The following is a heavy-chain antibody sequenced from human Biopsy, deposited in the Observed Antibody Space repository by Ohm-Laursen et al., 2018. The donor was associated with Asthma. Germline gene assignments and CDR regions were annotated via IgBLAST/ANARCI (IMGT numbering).Heavy chain of an antibody. CDR2: VYYSGST. V-gene: IGHV4-59*01. J-gene: IGHJ4*02. Sequence: SETLSLTCTVSGCSINNFYWSWIRQPPGKGLESIGHVYYSGSTNYNPSLKSRVTISIDASKNQFPLKLTSVTAADTAVYYCARGVDRVTGLLDHFDSWGQGTLVTVSS. CDR1: GCSINNFY. D-gene: IGHD2-21*02. CDR3: ARGVDRVTGLLDHFDS.